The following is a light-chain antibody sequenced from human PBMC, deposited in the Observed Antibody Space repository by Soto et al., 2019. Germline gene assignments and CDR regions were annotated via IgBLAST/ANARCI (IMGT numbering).Light chain of an antibody. Sequence: EFVLTQSPATLSLSPWERATLSCRASQTVRNNYLAWYQQKPGQAPRLLIYEASNRATGIPDRFSGGGSGTDFTLTISSLEPEDFAVYYCQQCSSYPQTFGGGTKVDIK. CDR2: EAS. V-gene: IGKV3-20*01. CDR1: QTVRNNY. CDR3: QQCSSYPQT. J-gene: IGKJ4*02.